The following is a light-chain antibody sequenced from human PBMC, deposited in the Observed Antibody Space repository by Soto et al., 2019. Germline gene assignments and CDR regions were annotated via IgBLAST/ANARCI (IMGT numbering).Light chain of an antibody. CDR1: SSDVGGYNY. Sequence: QSALTQPASVSGSPGQSITISCTGTSSDVGGYNYVSWYQQHPGKAPKLMIYDVSNRPPGVSNRFSGSKSGNTASLTISGLQAEDEAAYYCSSYTSSSTLVFGGGTQLTVL. CDR2: DVS. V-gene: IGLV2-14*01. J-gene: IGLJ2*01. CDR3: SSYTSSSTLV.